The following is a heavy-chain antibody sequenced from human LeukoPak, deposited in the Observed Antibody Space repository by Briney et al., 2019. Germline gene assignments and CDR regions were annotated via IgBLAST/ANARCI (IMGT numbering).Heavy chain of an antibody. Sequence: ASVKVSCKASGYTFTIYYMHWVRQAPGQGLEWMGIINPSGGSTSYAQKFQGRVTRTRETSTSTVYMELSSLRSEDTAVYYCARELGRAGSLLAVGYWGQGTLVTVSS. CDR1: GYTFTIYY. J-gene: IGHJ4*02. D-gene: IGHD3-10*01. CDR3: ARELGRAGSLLAVGY. CDR2: INPSGGST. V-gene: IGHV1-46*03.